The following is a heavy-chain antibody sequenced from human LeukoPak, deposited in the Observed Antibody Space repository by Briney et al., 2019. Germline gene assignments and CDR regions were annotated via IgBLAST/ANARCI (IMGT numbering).Heavy chain of an antibody. CDR2: ISWNSGSI. V-gene: IGHV3-9*01. J-gene: IGHJ5*02. CDR3: ARDPLQYGGEGNWFDP. CDR1: EFTFDDYA. D-gene: IGHD4-23*01. Sequence: GRSLRLSCAASEFTFDDYAMHLVRQAPGKGLEWVSGISWNSGSIGYADSVKGRFTISRDNSKNTLYLQMNSLRAEDTAVYYCARDPLQYGGEGNWFDPWGQGTLVTVSS.